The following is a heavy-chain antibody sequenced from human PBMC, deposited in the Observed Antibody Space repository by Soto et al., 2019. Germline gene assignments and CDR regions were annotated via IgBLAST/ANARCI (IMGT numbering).Heavy chain of an antibody. CDR1: GYTFTSYY. D-gene: IGHD1-26*01. Sequence: GASVKVSCKASGYTFTSYYMHWVRQAPGQGLEWMGIINPSGGSTSYAQKFQGRVTMTRDTSTSTVYMELSSLRSEDTAVYYCARVVGATSSYNWFDPWGQGTLVTVSS. J-gene: IGHJ5*02. CDR2: INPSGGST. V-gene: IGHV1-46*01. CDR3: ARVVGATSSYNWFDP.